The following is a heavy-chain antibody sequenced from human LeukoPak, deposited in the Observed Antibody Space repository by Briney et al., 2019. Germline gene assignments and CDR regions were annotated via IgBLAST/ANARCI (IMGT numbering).Heavy chain of an antibody. CDR3: ARDRFIAAAGSSEAFDI. CDR2: ISYDGSNK. D-gene: IGHD6-13*01. J-gene: IGHJ3*02. V-gene: IGHV3-30-3*01. CDR1: GFTFSSYA. Sequence: GGSLRLSCAASGFTFSSYAMHWVRQAPGKGLEWVAVISYDGSNKYYADSVKGRFTISRDNSKNTLYLQMNSLRAEDTAVYYCARDRFIAAAGSSEAFDIWGQGTMVTVSS.